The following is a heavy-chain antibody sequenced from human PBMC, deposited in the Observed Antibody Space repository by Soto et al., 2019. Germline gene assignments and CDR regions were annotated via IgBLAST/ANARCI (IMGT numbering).Heavy chain of an antibody. V-gene: IGHV3-23*01. Sequence: GGSLRLSCAASEFTFSSYAMSWFRQAPGKGLEWVSAISGSGGSTYYADSVKGRFTISRDNSKNTLYLQMNSLRAEDTAVYYCSCEPHGGRYYSGRYWGQGTLVPVSS. CDR1: EFTFSSYA. D-gene: IGHD2-15*01. J-gene: IGHJ4*01. CDR3: SCEPHGGRYYSGRY. CDR2: ISGSGGST.